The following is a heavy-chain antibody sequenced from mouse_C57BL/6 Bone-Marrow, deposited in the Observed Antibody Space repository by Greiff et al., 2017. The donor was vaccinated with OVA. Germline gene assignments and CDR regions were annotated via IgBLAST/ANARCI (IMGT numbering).Heavy chain of an antibody. D-gene: IGHD1-1*01. CDR3: TRDLYGSSPFDY. CDR1: GFTFSSYA. J-gene: IGHJ2*01. CDR2: ISSGGDYI. V-gene: IGHV5-9-1*02. Sequence: EVMLVESGEGLVKPGGSLKLSCAASGFTFSSYAMSWVRQTPEKRLEWVAYISSGGDYIYYADTVKGRFTISRDNARNTLYLQMSSLKSEDTAMYYCTRDLYGSSPFDYWGQGTTLTVSS.